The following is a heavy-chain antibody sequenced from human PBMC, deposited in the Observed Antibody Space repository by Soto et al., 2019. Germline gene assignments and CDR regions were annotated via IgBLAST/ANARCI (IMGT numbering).Heavy chain of an antibody. CDR1: GFTFSSYT. J-gene: IGHJ4*02. D-gene: IGHD2-2*01. CDR3: ARVPSRALDY. Sequence: EVQLVDSGGGLVQPGGSLRLSCAASGFTFSSYTMNWVRQAPGKGLEWISYISSSSRTIYYADSVKGRFTISRDNAQNSLYLQMTSLRDEVTAVYYCARVPSRALDYWGQGTLVTVSS. V-gene: IGHV3-48*02. CDR2: ISSSSRTI.